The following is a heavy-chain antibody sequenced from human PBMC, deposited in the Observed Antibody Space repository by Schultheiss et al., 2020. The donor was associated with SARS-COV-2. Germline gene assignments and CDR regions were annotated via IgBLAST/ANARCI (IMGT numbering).Heavy chain of an antibody. J-gene: IGHJ4*02. CDR2: IYYSGST. Sequence: SETLSLTCAVSGGSISSGGYSWSWVRQPPGKGLEWIGYIYYSGSTYYNPSLKSRVTISVDKSKNQFSLKLSSVTAADTAVYYCARRTDYYDSSGYYPNWGQGTLVTVSS. D-gene: IGHD3-22*01. CDR1: GGSISSGGYS. CDR3: ARRTDYYDSSGYYPN. V-gene: IGHV4-30-2*01.